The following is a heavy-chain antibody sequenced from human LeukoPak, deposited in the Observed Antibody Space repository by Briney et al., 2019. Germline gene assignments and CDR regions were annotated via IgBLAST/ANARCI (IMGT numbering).Heavy chain of an antibody. CDR2: IYSGGST. J-gene: IGHJ6*03. V-gene: IGHV3-53*01. CDR1: GFTFSSYS. CDR3: ARDVSSYYYYYMDV. Sequence: GGSLRLSCAASGFTFSSYSMNWVRQAPGKGLEWVSVIYSGGSTYYADSVKGRFTISRDNSKNTLYLQMNSLRAEDTAVYYCARDVSSYYYYYMDVWGKGTTVTVPS. D-gene: IGHD2-2*01.